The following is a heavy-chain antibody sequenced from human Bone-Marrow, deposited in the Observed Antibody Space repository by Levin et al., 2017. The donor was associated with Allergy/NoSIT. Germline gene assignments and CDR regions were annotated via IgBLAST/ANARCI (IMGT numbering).Heavy chain of an antibody. D-gene: IGHD2-15*01. J-gene: IGHJ6*02. Sequence: PSETLSLTCAVSGDSISSSNWWSWVRQSPGKGLEWIGEISHSGNTNYNPSLKSRVTISTDKSKNQFSLRLTSVTAADTAVYYCARDRFCSGASCGALAWGPGTTVSVSS. V-gene: IGHV4-4*02. CDR3: ARDRFCSGASCGALA. CDR1: GDSISSSNW. CDR2: ISHSGNT.